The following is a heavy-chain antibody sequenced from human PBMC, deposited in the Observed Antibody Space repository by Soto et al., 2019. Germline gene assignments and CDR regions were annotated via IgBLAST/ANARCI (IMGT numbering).Heavy chain of an antibody. J-gene: IGHJ6*02. CDR2: IYPGDSDT. V-gene: IGHV5-51*01. D-gene: IGHD6-13*01. CDR3: AKTAAGGKNYYGMDV. Sequence: SLKISCERSGYSFISYRIGWVRQMTRKGLEWMGIIYPGDSDTRYSPSFQGQVTISADKSISTAYLQWSSLKASDTAMYYCAKTAAGGKNYYGMDVWGQGTTVTSP. CDR1: GYSFISYR.